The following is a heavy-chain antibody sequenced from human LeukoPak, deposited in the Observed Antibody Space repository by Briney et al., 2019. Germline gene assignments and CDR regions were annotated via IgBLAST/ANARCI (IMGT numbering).Heavy chain of an antibody. V-gene: IGHV1-3*01. D-gene: IGHD4-17*01. Sequence: ASVKVSCKASGYTFTSYYMHWVRQAPGQRLEWMGWINAGNGNTKYSQKFQGRVTITRDTSAGTAYMELSSLRSEDTAVYYCARVGGDYAFQHWGQGTLVTVSS. CDR3: ARVGGDYAFQH. J-gene: IGHJ1*01. CDR1: GYTFTSYY. CDR2: INAGNGNT.